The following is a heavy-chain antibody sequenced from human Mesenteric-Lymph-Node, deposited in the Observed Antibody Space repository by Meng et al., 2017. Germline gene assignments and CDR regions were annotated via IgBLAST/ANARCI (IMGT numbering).Heavy chain of an antibody. CDR2: INHSGST. J-gene: IGHJ4*02. Sequence: QVQPQQWGAGLLKPSEPLSHTCAVYGGSFSGYYWSWIRQPPGKGLEWIGEINHSGSTNYNPSLKSRVTISVDTSKNQFSLKLSSVTAADTAVYYCARGRGYGDYGSLYWGQGTLVTVSS. V-gene: IGHV4-34*01. D-gene: IGHD4-17*01. CDR1: GGSFSGYY. CDR3: ARGRGYGDYGSLY.